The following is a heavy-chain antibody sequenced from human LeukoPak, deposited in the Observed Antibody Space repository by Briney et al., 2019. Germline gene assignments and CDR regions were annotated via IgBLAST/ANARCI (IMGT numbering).Heavy chain of an antibody. V-gene: IGHV1-3*01. CDR1: GYTFTSYA. CDR3: ARGDTDMDEFDY. CDR2: INAGNGNT. D-gene: IGHD5-18*01. J-gene: IGHJ4*02. Sequence: ASVKVSCKASGYTFTSYAMHWVRQAPGQRLEWMGWINAGNGNTKYSQKFQGRVTITRDTSASTAYMELSSLRSEDTAVYYCARGDTDMDEFDYWGQGTLVTVSS.